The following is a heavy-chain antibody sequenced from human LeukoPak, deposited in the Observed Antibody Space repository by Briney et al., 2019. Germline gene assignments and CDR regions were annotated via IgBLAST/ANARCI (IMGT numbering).Heavy chain of an antibody. Sequence: GGSLRLSCAASGFTFSSYAMSWVRQAPGKGLEWVSGISGRDGNTYYADSVKGRFAISRDNSKNTLYLQMISLRVEDTAIYYCAKDRIVMSGFFDYWGQGTLVTVSS. CDR2: ISGRDGNT. D-gene: IGHD6-19*01. CDR3: AKDRIVMSGFFDY. V-gene: IGHV3-23*01. CDR1: GFTFSSYA. J-gene: IGHJ4*02.